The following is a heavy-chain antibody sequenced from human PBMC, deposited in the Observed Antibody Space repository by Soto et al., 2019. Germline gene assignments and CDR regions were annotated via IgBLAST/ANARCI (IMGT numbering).Heavy chain of an antibody. CDR1: GGSFSGYY. CDR3: ARVLIAGVTTD. D-gene: IGHD5-18*01. V-gene: IGHV4-34*01. Sequence: QVQLQQWGAGLLKPSETLSLTCAVYGGSFSGYYWSWIRQPPGKGLEWIGESNHVGSTNYNPSLNGRATMSVDTSKNQFSLRLTSVTAADTAVYYCARVLIAGVTTDWGQGTMVIVSS. J-gene: IGHJ4*02. CDR2: SNHVGST.